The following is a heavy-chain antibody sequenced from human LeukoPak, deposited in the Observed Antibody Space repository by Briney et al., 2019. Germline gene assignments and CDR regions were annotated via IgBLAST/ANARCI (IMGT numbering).Heavy chain of an antibody. CDR2: ISWDGGST. CDR3: AKGDYYGSGSHPPDY. CDR1: GFTFDDYA. V-gene: IGHV3-43D*03. J-gene: IGHJ4*02. Sequence: PGGSLRLSCAASGFTFDDYAMHWVRQAPGKGLEWVSLISWDGGSTYYADSVKGRFTISRDNSKNSLYLQMNSLRAEDTALYYCAKGDYYGSGSHPPDYWGQGTLVTVSS. D-gene: IGHD3-10*01.